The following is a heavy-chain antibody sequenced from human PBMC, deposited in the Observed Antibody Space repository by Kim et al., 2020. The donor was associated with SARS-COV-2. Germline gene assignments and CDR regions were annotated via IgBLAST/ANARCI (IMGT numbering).Heavy chain of an antibody. Sequence: GESLKISCKGSGYSFTSYWIGWVRQMPGKGLEWMGIIYPGDSDTRYSPSFQGQVTISADKSISTAYLQWSSLKASDTAMYYCASASNGIVVVNDAFDIWGQGTMVTVSS. D-gene: IGHD3-22*01. CDR1: GYSFTSYW. J-gene: IGHJ3*02. CDR3: ASASNGIVVVNDAFDI. CDR2: IYPGDSDT. V-gene: IGHV5-51*01.